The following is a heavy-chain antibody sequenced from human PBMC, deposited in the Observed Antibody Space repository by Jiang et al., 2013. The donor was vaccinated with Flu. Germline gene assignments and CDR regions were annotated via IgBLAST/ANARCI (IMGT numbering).Heavy chain of an antibody. CDR3: ARPWWLDRRTWYFDL. D-gene: IGHD6-19*01. V-gene: IGHV4-39*01. J-gene: IGHJ2*01. CDR1: GGSISSSSYY. Sequence: GLVKPSETLSLTCTVSGGSISSSSYYWGWIRQPPGKGLEWIGSIYYSGSTYYNPSLKSRVTISVDTSKNQFSLKLSSVTAADTAVYYCARPWWLDRRTWYFDLWGRGTLVTVSS. CDR2: IYYSGST.